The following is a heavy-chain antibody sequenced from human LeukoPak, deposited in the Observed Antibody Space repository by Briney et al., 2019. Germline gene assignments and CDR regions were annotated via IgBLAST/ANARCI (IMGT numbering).Heavy chain of an antibody. Sequence: GGSLRLSCAASGFTFSRYAGHWVRQAPGKGLEWVAVISSDGSIQYHADSVKGRFTISRDNSENTLYLQMNSLRTEDTAVYFCARDGNLRGKMATTYYLPYWGQGTLVTVSS. D-gene: IGHD5-24*01. CDR3: ARDGNLRGKMATTYYLPY. J-gene: IGHJ4*02. CDR2: ISSDGSIQ. V-gene: IGHV3-30-3*01. CDR1: GFTFSRYA.